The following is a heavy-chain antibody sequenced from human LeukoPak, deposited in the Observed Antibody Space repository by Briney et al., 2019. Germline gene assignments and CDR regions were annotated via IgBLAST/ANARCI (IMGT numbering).Heavy chain of an antibody. CDR1: GFTFDDYA. D-gene: IGHD3-9*01. CDR3: ARTYYDILTGYNPYFDY. Sequence: GGSLRLSCAASGFTFDDYAMHWVRQAPGKGLEWVSGISWNSGSIGYADSVKGRFTISRDNAKNSLYLQMNSLRAEDTAVYYCARTYYDILTGYNPYFDYWGQGILVTVPS. CDR2: ISWNSGSI. V-gene: IGHV3-9*01. J-gene: IGHJ4*02.